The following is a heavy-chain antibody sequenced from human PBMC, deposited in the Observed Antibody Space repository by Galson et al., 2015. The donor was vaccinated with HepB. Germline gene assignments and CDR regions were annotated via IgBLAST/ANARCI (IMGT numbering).Heavy chain of an antibody. V-gene: IGHV3-23*01. Sequence: SLRLSCAASGFTFSSYAMSWVRQAPGKGLEWVSTISGSGGSTYYADSVKGRSTISRDNFKNTLFLQMNSLRAEDTAVYYCAKLADESYYYGSGSRTYFDYWGQGTLGTVSS. CDR2: ISGSGGST. J-gene: IGHJ4*02. D-gene: IGHD3-10*01. CDR1: GFTFSSYA. CDR3: AKLADESYYYGSGSRTYFDY.